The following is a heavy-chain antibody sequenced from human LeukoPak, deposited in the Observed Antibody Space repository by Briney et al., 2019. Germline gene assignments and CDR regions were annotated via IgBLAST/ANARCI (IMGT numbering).Heavy chain of an antibody. Sequence: SETLSLTCTVSGVAIGSSGYYWGWIRQPPGKGLEWIGSIYYSGSTYYNPSLKSRVTISVDTSKNQFSLKLSSVTAADTAVYYCARKTTVTTGFDPWGQGTLVTVSS. D-gene: IGHD4-17*01. CDR3: ARKTTVTTGFDP. J-gene: IGHJ5*02. V-gene: IGHV4-39*01. CDR2: IYYSGST. CDR1: GVAIGSSGYY.